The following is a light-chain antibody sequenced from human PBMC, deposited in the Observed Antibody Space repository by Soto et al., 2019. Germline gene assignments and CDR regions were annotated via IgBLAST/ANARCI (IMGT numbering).Light chain of an antibody. CDR1: QSVSSSY. Sequence: IVLTQPPGTLSLSPGERATISCRDSQSVSSSYLAWYQQKSGQAPRLLIYSASRRATGIPDRFTGSGSGTDFTLTINRVEPEDFAVYFCQQYAGSPRTFGQGTKV. CDR2: SAS. CDR3: QQYAGSPRT. J-gene: IGKJ1*01. V-gene: IGKV3-20*01.